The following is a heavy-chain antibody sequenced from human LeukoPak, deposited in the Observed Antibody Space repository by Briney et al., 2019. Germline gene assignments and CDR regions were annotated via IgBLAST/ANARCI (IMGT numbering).Heavy chain of an antibody. D-gene: IGHD1-7*01. V-gene: IGHV3-53*01. CDR3: ARAVTGTTSYYYYMDV. CDR1: GFTFSSYA. J-gene: IGHJ6*03. Sequence: GGSLRLSCAASGFTFSSYAMTWVRQAPGKGLEWVSLISSGGSTFYADSVMGRFTIFRDNPKNTLYLQMNSLGAEDTAVYYCARAVTGTTSYYYYMDVWGKGATVTVSS. CDR2: ISSGGST.